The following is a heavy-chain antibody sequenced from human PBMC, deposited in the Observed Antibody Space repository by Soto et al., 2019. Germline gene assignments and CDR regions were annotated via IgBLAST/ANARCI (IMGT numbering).Heavy chain of an antibody. V-gene: IGHV4-31*03. J-gene: IGHJ4*02. D-gene: IGHD2-2*01. Sequence: QVQLQESGPGLVKPSQTLSLTCTVSGCSITSSGYYWSWIRQHPGEGLEWIGFKSNSGSTSYNPSLKSRVTISVDTASNQFSLNLKSVTAADTAVYYCARGGGSTKVDYWGQGTLVTVSP. CDR2: KSNSGST. CDR1: GCSITSSGYY. CDR3: ARGGGSTKVDY.